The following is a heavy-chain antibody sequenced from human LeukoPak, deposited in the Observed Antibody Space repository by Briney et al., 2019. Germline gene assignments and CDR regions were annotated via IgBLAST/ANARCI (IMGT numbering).Heavy chain of an antibody. CDR3: ARGFH. CDR1: GFTFSNSW. D-gene: IGHD6-25*01. CDR2: IKQDGSEK. Sequence: GGSLRLSCAASGFTFSNSWMSWIRQAPGQGLEWVANIKQDGSEKYYVDSVKGRFTISRDNARNSLYLQMNSLRAEDTAVYYCARGFHWGQGTLVTVSS. V-gene: IGHV3-7*05. J-gene: IGHJ4*02.